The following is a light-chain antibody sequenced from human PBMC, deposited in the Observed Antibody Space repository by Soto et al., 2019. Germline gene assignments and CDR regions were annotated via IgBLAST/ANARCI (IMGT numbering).Light chain of an antibody. CDR2: NSY. V-gene: IGLV1-44*01. Sequence: QSVLTQPPSASGTPGQRVTISCSGSSSKIGSKTVNWYQQLPGTVPKLLIYNSYQRPSGVPDRFSGSKSGTLASLAISGLQSEDEADYYCAAWDASLNGYVFGAGTKVTVL. CDR1: SSKIGSKT. J-gene: IGLJ1*01. CDR3: AAWDASLNGYV.